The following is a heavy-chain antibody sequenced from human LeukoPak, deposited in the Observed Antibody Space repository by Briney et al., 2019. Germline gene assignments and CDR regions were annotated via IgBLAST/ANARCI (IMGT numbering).Heavy chain of an antibody. CDR1: GFTFSSYW. J-gene: IGHJ6*04. Sequence: GGSLRLSCAAFGFTFSSYWMHWVRQAPRKGLVWVSRINSDGSSTSYADSVKGRFTISRDNAKNTLYLQMNSLRAEDTAVYYCARGNYDILTGSGNYYYGMDVWGKGTTVTVSS. CDR2: INSDGSST. CDR3: ARGNYDILTGSGNYYYGMDV. V-gene: IGHV3-74*01. D-gene: IGHD3-9*01.